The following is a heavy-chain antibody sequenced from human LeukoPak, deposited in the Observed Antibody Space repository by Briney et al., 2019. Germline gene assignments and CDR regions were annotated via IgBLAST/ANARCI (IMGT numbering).Heavy chain of an antibody. CDR2: IYYTGTT. CDR3: ARRMITFGGVIV. V-gene: IGHV4-61*08. D-gene: IGHD3-16*02. CDR1: GGSISSGGYS. Sequence: SETLSLTCAVSGGSISSGGYSWSWIRQSPGKGLEWIGCIYYTGTTNYNPSLKSRVNISVDRFKNQFSLRLSSVTAADTAVYYCARRMITFGGVIVWGQGTLVTVSS. J-gene: IGHJ4*02.